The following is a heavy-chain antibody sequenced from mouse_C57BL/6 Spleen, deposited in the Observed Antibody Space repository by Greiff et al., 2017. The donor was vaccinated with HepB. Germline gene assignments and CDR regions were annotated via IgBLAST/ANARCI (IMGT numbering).Heavy chain of an antibody. CDR2: ISYDGSN. V-gene: IGHV3-6*01. D-gene: IGHD2-1*01. CDR3: ARGGNYWFDY. Sequence: VQLKESGPGLVKPSQSLSLTCSVTGYSITSGYYWNWIRQFPGNKLEWMGYISYDGSNNYNPSLKNRISITRDTSKNQFFLKLNSVTTEDTATYYCARGGNYWFDYWGQGTTLTVSS. CDR1: GYSITSGYY. J-gene: IGHJ2*01.